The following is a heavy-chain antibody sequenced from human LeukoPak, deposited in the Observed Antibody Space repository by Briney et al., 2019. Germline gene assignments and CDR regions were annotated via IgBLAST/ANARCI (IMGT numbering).Heavy chain of an antibody. Sequence: GGSLRLSCAASGFTFSSYGMHWVRQAPGKGLEWVAVISYDGSNKYYADSVKGRFTISRDNSKNTLYLQMNSLRAEDTAVYYCAKDLHSSRLYGMDVWGQGTTVTVSS. CDR1: GFTFSSYG. CDR3: AKDLHSSRLYGMDV. V-gene: IGHV3-30*18. J-gene: IGHJ6*02. D-gene: IGHD6-13*01. CDR2: ISYDGSNK.